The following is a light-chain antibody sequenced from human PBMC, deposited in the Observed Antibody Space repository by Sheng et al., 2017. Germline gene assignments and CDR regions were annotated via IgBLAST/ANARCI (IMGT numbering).Light chain of an antibody. J-gene: IGKJ2*01. CDR3: QQHYSPPPSYT. V-gene: IGKV4-1*01. CDR1: QSVLYSSNNKNY. CDR2: WAS. Sequence: DIVLTQSPDSLAVSLGERATINCKSSQSVLYSSNNKNYLAWYQQKPGQPPKLLVYWASTRESGVPDRFSGSGSGTDFTLTISSVQAEDVAVYYCQQHYSPPPSYTFGQGTKLEIK.